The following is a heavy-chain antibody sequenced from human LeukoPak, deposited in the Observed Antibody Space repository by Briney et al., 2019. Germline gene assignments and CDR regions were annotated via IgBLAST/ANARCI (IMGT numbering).Heavy chain of an antibody. D-gene: IGHD3-10*01. CDR1: GFTFSDAW. CDR3: TALSRGT. V-gene: IGHV3-15*01. Sequence: GGSLRLSCAASGFTFSDAWMSWVRQAPGKGLEWVGRIKSKSDGGTIEYAAPVKGRFTISRDDSKNTLYLLMNSLKTEDAAVYYCTALSRGTWGQGILVTVSS. CDR2: IKSKSDGGTI. J-gene: IGHJ4*02.